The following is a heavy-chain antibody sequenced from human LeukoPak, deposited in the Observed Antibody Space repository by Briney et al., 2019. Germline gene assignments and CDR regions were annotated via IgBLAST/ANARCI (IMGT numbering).Heavy chain of an antibody. D-gene: IGHD3-3*01. J-gene: IGHJ4*02. V-gene: IGHV4-39*01. CDR1: GGSFRGYY. Sequence: PSETLSLTCAVYGGSFRGYYWGWIRQPPGKGLEWIGSMYYSGSTYYNPSLKSRVTISVDTSKNQFSLKLSSVTAADTALYYCASNEWSGYYFDYWGQGTLVTVSS. CDR3: ASNEWSGYYFDY. CDR2: MYYSGST.